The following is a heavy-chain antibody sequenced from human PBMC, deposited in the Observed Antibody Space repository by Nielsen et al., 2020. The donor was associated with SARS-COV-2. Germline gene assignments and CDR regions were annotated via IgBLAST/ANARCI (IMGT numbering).Heavy chain of an antibody. CDR1: RFPFSGYS. CDR3: VRSACSGNGCYLRYDWFDS. D-gene: IGHD2-15*01. V-gene: IGHV3-21*04. J-gene: IGHJ5*01. CDR2: IDSRSTYI. Sequence: GGSLRLSCAASRFPFSGYSMNWVRQAPGKGLEWVSSIDSRSTYIYYAVSVRGRFTISQDNAKNSLYLQMDSLTADDTAVYYCVRSACSGNGCYLRYDWFDSWGQGTLVTVSS.